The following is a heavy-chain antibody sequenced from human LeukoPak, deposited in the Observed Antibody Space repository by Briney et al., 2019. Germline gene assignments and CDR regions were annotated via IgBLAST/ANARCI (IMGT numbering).Heavy chain of an antibody. D-gene: IGHD2-15*01. CDR3: ARVGLYCSGGSCYYKEVGSGGYYYYGMDV. Sequence: ASVKVSCKASGYTFTSYAMNWLRQAPGQGLEWMGWINTNTGNPTYAQGFTGRFVFSLDTSVSTAYLQISSLKAEDTAVYYCARVGLYCSGGSCYYKEVGSGGYYYYGMDVWGQGTTVTVSS. J-gene: IGHJ6*02. V-gene: IGHV7-4-1*02. CDR1: GYTFTSYA. CDR2: INTNTGNP.